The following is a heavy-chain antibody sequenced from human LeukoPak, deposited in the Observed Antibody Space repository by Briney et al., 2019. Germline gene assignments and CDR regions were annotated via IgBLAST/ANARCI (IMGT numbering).Heavy chain of an antibody. CDR3: ARGGRRGTAMVSAFDI. V-gene: IGHV3-23*01. Sequence: GGSLRLSCAASGFTFSKFPMGWVRQAPGRGLEWVSAISASGDVTFYADSLRGRFTISRDNSKNTLYLQMNSLRAEDTAVYYCARGGRRGTAMVSAFDIWGQGTMVTVSS. CDR1: GFTFSKFP. J-gene: IGHJ3*02. D-gene: IGHD5-18*01. CDR2: ISASGDVT.